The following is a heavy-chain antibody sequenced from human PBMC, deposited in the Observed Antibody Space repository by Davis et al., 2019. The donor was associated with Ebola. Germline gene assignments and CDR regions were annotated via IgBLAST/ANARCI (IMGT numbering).Heavy chain of an antibody. J-gene: IGHJ4*02. V-gene: IGHV3-33*08. CDR3: TRSINDFWNGYFDY. CDR2: IWYDGSNQ. D-gene: IGHD3-3*01. Sequence: GESLKISCAASGFTFSNYGMNWVRQAPGKGLEWLAVIWYDGSNQYYADSVKGRFTISRDNSKNTLYLQMHSLRADDTSVYYCTRSINDFWNGYFDYWGQGTLVTVSS. CDR1: GFTFSNYG.